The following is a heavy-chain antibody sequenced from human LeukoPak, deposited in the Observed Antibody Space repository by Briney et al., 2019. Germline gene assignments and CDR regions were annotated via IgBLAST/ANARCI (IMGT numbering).Heavy chain of an antibody. Sequence: GGSLRLSCAASGFTVSSIYMSWVRQAPGKGLEWVSSILSGGDTTSYADSVRGRFTISRHNSKNTLYLEMNSLRAEDTAIYYCAKDLIPPRRVGSSEKLDYWGQGALVTVSS. CDR1: GFTVSSIY. CDR3: AKDLIPPRRVGSSEKLDY. CDR2: ILSGGDTT. J-gene: IGHJ4*02. V-gene: IGHV3-53*01. D-gene: IGHD1-26*01.